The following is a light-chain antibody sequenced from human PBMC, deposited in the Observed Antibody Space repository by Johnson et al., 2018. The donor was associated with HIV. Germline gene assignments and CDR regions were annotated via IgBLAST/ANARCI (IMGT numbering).Light chain of an antibody. CDR3: GTWDSSLSGV. CDR2: ENN. CDR1: SSNIGNNY. J-gene: IGLJ1*01. Sequence: SVLTQPPSVSAAPGQQVTISCSGSSSNIGNNYVSWYQQLPGTAPKLLIYENNKRPSGIPDRFYGSKSGTSATLGITGLQTGDEADYYCGTWDSSLSGVFGTGTKVTVL. V-gene: IGLV1-51*02.